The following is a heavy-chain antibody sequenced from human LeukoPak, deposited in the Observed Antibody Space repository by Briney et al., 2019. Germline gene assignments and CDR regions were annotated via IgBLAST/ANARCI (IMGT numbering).Heavy chain of an antibody. CDR2: ISTHGGST. V-gene: IGHV3-64D*06. CDR3: VKASEHYDY. D-gene: IGHD1/OR15-1a*01. CDR1: GFTFSAFG. Sequence: GGSLRLSCSASGFTFSAFGMHWVRQGPGKGLGQVAAISTHGGSTYYADSVMGRFTISRDNSKNTLYLQMSSLRAEDTAVYYYVKASEHYDYWGQGTLVTVSS. J-gene: IGHJ4*02.